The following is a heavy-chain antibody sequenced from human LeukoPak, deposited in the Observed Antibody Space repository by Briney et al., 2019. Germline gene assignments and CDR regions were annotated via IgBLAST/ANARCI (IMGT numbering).Heavy chain of an antibody. D-gene: IGHD1-26*01. V-gene: IGHV1-46*01. CDR2: INPSGDST. CDR1: GYTFTSYY. CDR3: ARDPPPRVGAAPNWYFDL. J-gene: IGHJ2*01. Sequence: ASVKVSCKASGYTFTSYYMHWVRQAPGQGLEWMGIINPSGDSTSYAQKFQGRVTMTRDTSTSTVYMELSSLRSEDTAVYYCARDPPPRVGAAPNWYFDLWGRGTLVTVSS.